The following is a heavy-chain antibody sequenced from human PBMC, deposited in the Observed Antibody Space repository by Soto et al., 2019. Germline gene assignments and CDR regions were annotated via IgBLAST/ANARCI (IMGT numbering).Heavy chain of an antibody. CDR1: GFTFSSYW. D-gene: IGHD3-10*01. CDR2: IKQDGSEK. Sequence: GGSLRLSCAASGFTFSSYWMSWVRQAPGKGLEWVANIKQDGSEKYYVDSVKGRFTISRDNAKNSLYLQMNSLRAEDTAVYYCASNYYGSGSPFGYYMDVWGKGTTVTVSS. J-gene: IGHJ6*03. CDR3: ASNYYGSGSPFGYYMDV. V-gene: IGHV3-7*01.